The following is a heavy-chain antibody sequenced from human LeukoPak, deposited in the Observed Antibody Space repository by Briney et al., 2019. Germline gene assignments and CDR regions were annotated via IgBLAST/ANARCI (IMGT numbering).Heavy chain of an antibody. CDR1: GFIFSDYY. J-gene: IGHJ4*02. CDR3: ARKSDYDSSGYYPVYY. V-gene: IGHV3-11*01. Sequence: GGSLRLSCAASGFIFSDYYMSWIRQAPGKGLEWVSYISSSGSTIYYADSVKGRFTISRDNAKNSLYLQMNSLRAEDTAVYYCARKSDYDSSGYYPVYYWGQGTLVTVSS. D-gene: IGHD3-22*01. CDR2: ISSSGSTI.